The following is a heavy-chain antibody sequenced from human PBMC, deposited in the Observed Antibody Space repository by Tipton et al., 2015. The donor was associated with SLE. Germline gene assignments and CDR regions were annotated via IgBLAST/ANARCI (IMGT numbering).Heavy chain of an antibody. J-gene: IGHJ3*02. D-gene: IGHD1-14*01. CDR1: GFAFSNYA. CDR2: ISGSGGST. Sequence: SLRLSCAASGFAFSNYAMSWVRQAPGKGLEWVSAISGSGGSTYYADSVKGRFTISRDNAMKSLFLRMNTLRAEDTAVYYCARGSGVITTTQHDAFEIWGPGTMVTVS. CDR3: ARGSGVITTTQHDAFEI. V-gene: IGHV3-23*01.